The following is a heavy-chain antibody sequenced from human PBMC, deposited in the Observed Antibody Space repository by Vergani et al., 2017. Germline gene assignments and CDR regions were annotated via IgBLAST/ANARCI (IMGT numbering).Heavy chain of an antibody. D-gene: IGHD2-2*01. CDR2: ISGSGGST. J-gene: IGHJ4*02. V-gene: IGHV3-23*01. Sequence: EVQLLESGGGLVQPGGSLRLSCAASGFTFSSYTMTWVRQAPGKGLEWVSAISGSGGSTYYADSVKGRFTISRDNSKNTLYLQMNSLRAEDTAIFYCAKGIRIVVQAAYFDYWGQGTLVTVSS. CDR1: GFTFSSYT. CDR3: AKGIRIVVQAAYFDY.